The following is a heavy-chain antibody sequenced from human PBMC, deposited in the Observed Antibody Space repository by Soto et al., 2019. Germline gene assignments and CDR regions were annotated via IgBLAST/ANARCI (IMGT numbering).Heavy chain of an antibody. CDR1: GFSFSSYA. V-gene: IGHV3-23*01. Sequence: PGRSLRLSCAASGFSFSSYAMSWVRQAPGKGLEWMSAISGDGGSTHYADSVKGRFTISRDNSKSTLFLQANSLRAEDTALYYCAKRGMVLFFCGQGTLVTVSS. J-gene: IGHJ4*02. D-gene: IGHD2-8*01. CDR2: ISGDGGST. CDR3: AKRGMVLFF.